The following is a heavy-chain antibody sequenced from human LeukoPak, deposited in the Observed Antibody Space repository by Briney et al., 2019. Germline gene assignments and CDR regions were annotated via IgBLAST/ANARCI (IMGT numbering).Heavy chain of an antibody. V-gene: IGHV3-21*01. CDR2: ISSSSYI. CDR3: ARDLYYYDRANDC. Sequence: GGSLRLSCAASGFTFSSYSMNWVRQAPGKGLEWVSSISSSSYIYYADSVKGRFTISRDNAKNSLHLQMNSLRAEDTAVYYCARDLYYYDRANDCWGQGTLVTVSS. CDR1: GFTFSSYS. D-gene: IGHD3-22*01. J-gene: IGHJ4*02.